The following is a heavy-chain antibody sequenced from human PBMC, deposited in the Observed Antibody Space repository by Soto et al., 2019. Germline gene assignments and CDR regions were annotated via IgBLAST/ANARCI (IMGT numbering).Heavy chain of an antibody. J-gene: IGHJ6*02. D-gene: IGHD5-12*01. CDR3: ARDGYNYYYYYGMDV. CDR1: GGTFSSYA. CDR2: IIPIFGTA. V-gene: IGHV1-69*06. Sequence: GASVKVSCKASGGTFSSYAISWVRQAPGQGLEWMGGIIPIFGTANYAQKFQGRVTITADKSTSTAYMELSSLRSEDTAVYYCARDGYNYYYYYGMDVWGQGTTVTVSS.